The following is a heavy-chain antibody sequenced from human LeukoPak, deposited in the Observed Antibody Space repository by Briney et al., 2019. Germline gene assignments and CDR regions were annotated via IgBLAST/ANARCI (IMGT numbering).Heavy chain of an antibody. D-gene: IGHD5-12*01. V-gene: IGHV3-23*01. Sequence: PGGSLRLSCAASGFTFSSYAMSWVRQAPGKGLEWVSAISGSGASTYYADSVKGRFTISRDNSKNTLYLQMNSLRAEDTAVYYCAKGGWLYYYGMDVWGQGTTVTVSS. J-gene: IGHJ6*02. CDR1: GFTFSSYA. CDR2: ISGSGAST. CDR3: AKGGWLYYYGMDV.